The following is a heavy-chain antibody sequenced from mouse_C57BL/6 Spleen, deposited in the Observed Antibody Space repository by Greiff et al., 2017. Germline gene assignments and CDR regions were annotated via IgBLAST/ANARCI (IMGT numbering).Heavy chain of an antibody. CDR1: GYTFTSYW. V-gene: IGHV1-64*01. CDR3: ARGSTTVVSEYYFDY. D-gene: IGHD1-1*01. Sequence: VQLQQPGAELVKPGASVKLSCKASGYTFTSYWMHWVKQRPGQGLEWIGMIHPNSGSTNYNQKFKGKATLTVDTSSSTAYMQLSSLTSEDSAVYYCARGSTTVVSEYYFDYWGQGTTLTVSS. J-gene: IGHJ2*01. CDR2: IHPNSGST.